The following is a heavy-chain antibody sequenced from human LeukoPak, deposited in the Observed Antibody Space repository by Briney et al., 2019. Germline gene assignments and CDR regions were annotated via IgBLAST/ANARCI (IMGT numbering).Heavy chain of an antibody. CDR1: GGSISSYY. Sequence: SETLSLTCTVSGGSISSYYWSWMRQPPGKGLEWIGYIYTRGSTNYNPSLKSRVTISVDTSKNQFSLKLSSVTAADTAVYYCARYTGVASSNFDYCGQGTLVTVSS. CDR2: IYTRGST. V-gene: IGHV4-4*09. D-gene: IGHD2-2*01. CDR3: ARYTGVASSNFDY. J-gene: IGHJ4*02.